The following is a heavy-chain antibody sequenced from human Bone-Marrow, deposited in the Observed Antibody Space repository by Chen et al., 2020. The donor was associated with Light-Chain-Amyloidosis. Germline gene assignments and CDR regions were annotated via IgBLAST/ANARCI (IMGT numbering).Heavy chain of an antibody. V-gene: IGHV3-48*01. CDR2: INRSDRSI. Sequence: HLVESGGGLVQPGGSLRLSCAGSGFSFSDYSMNWVRQAPGKGLEWLSYINRSDRSILYADSGKGRITISRDNGKNALYLQMNSLRAGDTATYYCAREGVGDTDAFDIWGQGTMVIVSP. J-gene: IGHJ3*02. CDR1: GFSFSDYS. CDR3: AREGVGDTDAFDI. D-gene: IGHD1-26*01.